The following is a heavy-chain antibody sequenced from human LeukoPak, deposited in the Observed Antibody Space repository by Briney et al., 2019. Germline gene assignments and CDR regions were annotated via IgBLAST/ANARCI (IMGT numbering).Heavy chain of an antibody. CDR3: ARQITMIVVVNHYYFDY. CDR1: GGSFSGYY. CDR2: ISHSGST. V-gene: IGHV4-34*01. D-gene: IGHD3-22*01. J-gene: IGHJ4*02. Sequence: PSETLSLTCAVYGGSFSGYYWSWIRQPPGKGLEWIGEISHSGSTNYNPSLKSRVTISVDTSKNQFSLKLSSVTAADTAVYYCARQITMIVVVNHYYFDYWGQGTLVTVSS.